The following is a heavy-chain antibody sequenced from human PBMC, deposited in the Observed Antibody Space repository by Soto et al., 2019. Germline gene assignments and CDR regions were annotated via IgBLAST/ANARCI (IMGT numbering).Heavy chain of an antibody. CDR2: IYPGDSDT. D-gene: IGHD2-21*01. CDR3: ARRRPLTGPESDWFDP. CDR1: GYTFSNYW. V-gene: IGHV5-51*01. J-gene: IGHJ5*02. Sequence: PGESLKISCKASGYTFSNYWIGWVRQMPEKGLEWMGVIYPGDSDTRYSPSFQGQVTISADKSTNTVHLQWSSLKASDTAMYYCARRRPLTGPESDWFDPWGQGTLVTVSS.